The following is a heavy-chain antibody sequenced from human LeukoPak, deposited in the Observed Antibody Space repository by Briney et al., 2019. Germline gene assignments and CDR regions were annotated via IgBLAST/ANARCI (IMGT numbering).Heavy chain of an antibody. Sequence: AGGSLRLSCAASGFTFSSHGMCWVRQAPGKGLEWVANIKQDGSEKYYVDSVKGRFTISRDNAKNSLYLQMNSLRAEDTAVYYCARSDYGSGSSPGYFDYWGQGTLVTVSS. CDR2: IKQDGSEK. D-gene: IGHD3-10*01. CDR1: GFTFSSHG. CDR3: ARSDYGSGSSPGYFDY. J-gene: IGHJ4*02. V-gene: IGHV3-7*01.